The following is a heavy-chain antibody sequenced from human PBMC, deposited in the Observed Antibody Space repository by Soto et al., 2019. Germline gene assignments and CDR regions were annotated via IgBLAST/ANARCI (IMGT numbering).Heavy chain of an antibody. CDR3: AKDLTLGIVGAWGHYFEY. J-gene: IGHJ4*02. CDR2: ISYDGSNT. V-gene: IGHV3-30-3*01. CDR1: GFTFSSFA. Sequence: QVQLVESGGGVLQPGRSLRLSCAASGFTFSSFAMHGVRQAPGKGLEWVAFISYDGSNTYYADSVKGRVTISRDNSKKTVSLEINSLRAEDTAVYHCAKDLTLGIVGAWGHYFEYWGQGTLVTVSS. D-gene: IGHD1-26*01.